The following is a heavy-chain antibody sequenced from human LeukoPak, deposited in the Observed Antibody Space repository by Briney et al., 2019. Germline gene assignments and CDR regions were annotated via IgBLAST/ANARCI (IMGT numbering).Heavy chain of an antibody. V-gene: IGHV4-34*01. CDR2: INHSGST. CDR1: GGSFSGYY. Sequence: SETLSLTCAVYGGSFSGYYWSWIRQPPGKGLEWIGEINHSGSTNYNPSLKSRVTISVDKSKNQFSLKLRSVTAADTAVYYCARRGIVVVPAALRGGYYYYYYMDVWGKGTTVTVSS. CDR3: ARRGIVVVPAALRGGYYYYYYMDV. D-gene: IGHD2-2*01. J-gene: IGHJ6*03.